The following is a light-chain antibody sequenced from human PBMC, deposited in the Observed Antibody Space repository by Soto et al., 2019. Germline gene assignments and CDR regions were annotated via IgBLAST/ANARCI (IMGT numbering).Light chain of an antibody. J-gene: IGKJ1*01. CDR3: QQYYHYRT. CDR2: AAS. CDR1: QGISNY. Sequence: IRMTQSPSSLSASTGDRVTITCRASQGISNYLAWYQQKPGKAPKLLIYAASTLQSGVPSRFSGSGSGTDFTLTISCLQSEDFATYYCQQYYHYRTFGQGTKVDIK. V-gene: IGKV1-8*01.